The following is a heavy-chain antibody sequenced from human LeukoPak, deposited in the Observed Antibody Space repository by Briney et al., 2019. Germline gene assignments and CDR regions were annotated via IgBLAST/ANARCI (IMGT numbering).Heavy chain of an antibody. Sequence: PSETLSLTCTVSGSSMSSFYWSWIRQPPGKGLEWIGSIYHSGSTYYNPSLRSRVTISVDTSKNQFSLKLSSVTAADTAVYYCARHASWFDPWGQGTLVTVSS. V-gene: IGHV4-59*08. CDR1: GSSMSSFY. CDR3: ARHASWFDP. J-gene: IGHJ5*02. CDR2: IYHSGST.